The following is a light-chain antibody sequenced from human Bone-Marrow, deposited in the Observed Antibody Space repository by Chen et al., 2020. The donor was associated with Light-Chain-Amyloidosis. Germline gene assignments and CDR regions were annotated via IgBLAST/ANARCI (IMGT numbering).Light chain of an antibody. V-gene: IGKV3D-15*03. Sequence: EVVMTQSPATLSVSPGESATLSCRASQSVRANLAWYQQKSGQAPRLLIYGASFRATGISARISGSGSGTDFTLTISILQSEDFAVYYCQQYDNWPHTFGQGTKLEIK. J-gene: IGKJ2*01. CDR2: GAS. CDR3: QQYDNWPHT. CDR1: QSVRAN.